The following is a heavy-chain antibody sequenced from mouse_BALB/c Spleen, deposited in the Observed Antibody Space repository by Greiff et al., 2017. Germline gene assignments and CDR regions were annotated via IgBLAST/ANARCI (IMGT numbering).Heavy chain of an antibody. D-gene: IGHD4-1*01. J-gene: IGHJ2*01. V-gene: IGHV1-4*01. CDR3: AKIGLGRGYFDY. CDR1: GHTFTSYT. CDR2: INPSSGYT. Sequence: VQLQQSGAELARPGASVKMSCKAFGHTFTSYTMHWVKQRPGQGLEWIGYINPSSGYTNYNQKFKDKATLTADKSSSTAYMQLSSLTSEDSAVYYCAKIGLGRGYFDYWGQGTTLTVSS.